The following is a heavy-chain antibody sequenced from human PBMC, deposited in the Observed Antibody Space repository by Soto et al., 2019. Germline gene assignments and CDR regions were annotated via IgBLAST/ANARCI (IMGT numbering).Heavy chain of an antibody. V-gene: IGHV1-69*13. CDR2: IIPISDTT. J-gene: IGHJ6*02. CDR1: GGTFSSYA. Sequence: ASVKVSCKASGGTFSSYAISWVRQAPGQGLEWMGGIIPISDTTNYAQKFQGRVTITADESTSTAYMELSSLRSEDTAVYYCARSQGSSTSLEVYYYYYYGMDVWGQGTTVTVSS. CDR3: ARSQGSSTSLEVYYYYYYGMDV. D-gene: IGHD2-2*01.